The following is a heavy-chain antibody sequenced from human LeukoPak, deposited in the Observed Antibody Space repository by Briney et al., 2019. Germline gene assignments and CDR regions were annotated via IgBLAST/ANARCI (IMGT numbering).Heavy chain of an antibody. Sequence: GGSLRLSCAASGFTFSSYWMHWVRQAPGKGLVWVSRINSDGSSTSYADSVKGRFTISRDNAKNTLYLQMNSLRAEDTAVYYCVRSGSGWYGYFDYWGQGTLVTVSS. J-gene: IGHJ4*02. CDR1: GFTFSSYW. V-gene: IGHV3-74*01. CDR3: VRSGSGWYGYFDY. D-gene: IGHD6-19*01. CDR2: INSDGSST.